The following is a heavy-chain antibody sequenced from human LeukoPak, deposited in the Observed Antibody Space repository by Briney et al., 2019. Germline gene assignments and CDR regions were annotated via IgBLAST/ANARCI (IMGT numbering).Heavy chain of an antibody. J-gene: IGHJ4*02. D-gene: IGHD5-18*01. V-gene: IGHV1-69*04. CDR2: IIPILGIA. CDR1: GGTFSSYA. CDR3: ARDRGGYSYGYEYYFDY. Sequence: GASVKVSCKASGGTFSSYAISWVRQAPGQGLEWMGTIIPILGIANYAQKFQGRVTITADKSTSTAYMELSSLRSEDTAVYYCARDRGGYSYGYEYYFDYWGQGTLVTVSS.